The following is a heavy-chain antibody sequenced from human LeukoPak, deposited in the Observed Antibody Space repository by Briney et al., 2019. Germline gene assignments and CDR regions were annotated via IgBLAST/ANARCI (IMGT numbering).Heavy chain of an antibody. D-gene: IGHD1-1*01. V-gene: IGHV4-61*01. J-gene: IGHJ5*02. Sequence: SETLSLTCTVSGGSVSSGSYYWSWIRQPPGKALEWIGYIYYSGSSDYNPSLKSRATISIDTFKNQFSLKLSLVTAADTAVYYYARGNWNDFNWFDPWGQGTLVTVSS. CDR2: IYYSGSS. CDR3: ARGNWNDFNWFDP. CDR1: GGSVSSGSYY.